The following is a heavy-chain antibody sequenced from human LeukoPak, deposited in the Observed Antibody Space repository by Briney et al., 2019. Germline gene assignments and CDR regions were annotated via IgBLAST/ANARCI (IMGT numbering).Heavy chain of an antibody. Sequence: GGSLRLSCAASGFTFNNYSMNWVRQAPGKGLEWDSSISSRSSYIYYADSVKGRFTISRDNAKYSLYLQMSSLRAEDTAVYYCARAGNYFPDYWGQGTLVTVSS. D-gene: IGHD3-10*01. CDR2: ISSRSSYI. CDR3: ARAGNYFPDY. CDR1: GFTFNNYS. J-gene: IGHJ4*02. V-gene: IGHV3-21*01.